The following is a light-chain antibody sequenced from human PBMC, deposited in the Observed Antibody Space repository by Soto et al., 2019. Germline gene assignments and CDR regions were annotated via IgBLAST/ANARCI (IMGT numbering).Light chain of an antibody. CDR2: G. Sequence: QSVLTQPPSVSGAPGQRVTISCTGSSSNIGAGYPVHWYQQLPGTAPKLLVAGNRPSGVPDRFSVSKSGASASLAITGLQAEDEADYYCQTYDSSLSRRWVFGGGTKLTVL. J-gene: IGLJ3*02. CDR3: QTYDSSLSRRWV. V-gene: IGLV1-40*01. CDR1: SSNIGAGYP.